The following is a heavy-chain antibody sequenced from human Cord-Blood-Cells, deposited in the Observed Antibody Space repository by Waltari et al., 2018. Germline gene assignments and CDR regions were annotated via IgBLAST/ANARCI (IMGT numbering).Heavy chain of an antibody. V-gene: IGHV4-39*01. CDR1: GGSISSSSYY. D-gene: IGHD6-13*01. J-gene: IGHJ4*02. CDR3: ARRVAAAGNFDY. Sequence: QLQLQESGPGLVKPSETLSLTCTVSGGSISSSSYYWGWIRQPPGKGLEWIGSIYYRGSTYYNPSLKSRVTISVDTSKNQFSLKLSSVTAADTAVYYCARRVAAAGNFDYWGQGTLVTVSS. CDR2: IYYRGST.